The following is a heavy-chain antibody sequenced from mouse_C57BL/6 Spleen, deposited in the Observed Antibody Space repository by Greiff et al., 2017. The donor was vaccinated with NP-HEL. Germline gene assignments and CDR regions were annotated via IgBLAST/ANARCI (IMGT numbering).Heavy chain of an antibody. CDR3: ASLYYSHWYFDV. CDR1: GYSITSGYY. D-gene: IGHD2-12*01. J-gene: IGHJ1*03. Sequence: EVQRVESGPGLVKPSQSLSLTCSVTGYSITSGYYWNWIRQFPGNKLEWMGYISYDGSNNYNPSLKNRISITRDTSKNQFFLKLNSVTTEDTATYYCASLYYSHWYFDVWGTGTTVTVSS. CDR2: ISYDGSN. V-gene: IGHV3-6*01.